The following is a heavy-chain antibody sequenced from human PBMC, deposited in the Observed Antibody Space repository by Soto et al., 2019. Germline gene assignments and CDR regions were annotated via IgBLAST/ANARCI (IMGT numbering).Heavy chain of an antibody. D-gene: IGHD3-10*01. CDR2: ISARNGDT. V-gene: IGHV1-18*01. CDR3: AGPGYNTYMDF. CDR1: GYTFTNYG. Sequence: ASVKVSCKASGYTFTNYGISWVRQAPGQGLEWMGWISARNGDTISAQSLQGRVTMTTDTSATTAYMELRSLRSDDTAVYYCAGPGYNTYMDFWGRGTTVPVS. J-gene: IGHJ6*03.